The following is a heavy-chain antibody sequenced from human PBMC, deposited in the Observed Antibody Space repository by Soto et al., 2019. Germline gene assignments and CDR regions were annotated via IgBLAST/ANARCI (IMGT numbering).Heavy chain of an antibody. D-gene: IGHD5-18*01. CDR2: IYYSGST. Sequence: SETLSLTCTVSGGSISSYYWSWTRQPPGKGLEWIGYIYYSGSTNYNPSLKSRVTISVDTSKNQFSLKLSSVPAADTAVYYCARVGYRQYYLDYWGQGTLVTVSS. CDR3: ARVGYRQYYLDY. CDR1: GGSISSYY. J-gene: IGHJ4*02. V-gene: IGHV4-59*01.